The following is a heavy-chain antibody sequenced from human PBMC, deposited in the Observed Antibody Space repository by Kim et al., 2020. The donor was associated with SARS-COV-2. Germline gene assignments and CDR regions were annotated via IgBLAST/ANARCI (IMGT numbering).Heavy chain of an antibody. J-gene: IGHJ4*02. CDR3: ARRLVIVPTIDY. V-gene: IGHV4-39*01. CDR1: GGAINSNNYY. Sequence: SETLSLTCSVSGGAINSNNYYWGWIRQAPRKGLEWVGSIYYNGNSHYNPSLKSRAVISIDTSRKQFSLNLRSVTAADTSVYYCARRLVIVPTIDYWGRGILVTVSS. D-gene: IGHD1-26*01. CDR2: IYYNGNS.